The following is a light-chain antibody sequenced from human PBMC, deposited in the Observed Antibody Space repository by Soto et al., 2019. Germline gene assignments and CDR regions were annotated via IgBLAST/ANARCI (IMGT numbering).Light chain of an antibody. CDR3: QQRSSLT. V-gene: IGKV3-11*01. Sequence: DIVLTQSPATLSLSPGERASLSCRASESISTFLPWYQQKPGQAPRLLIYDASDRATGVPARFSGSGSGTEFTLTISSLEPEDFAVYYCQQRSSLTFGGGTKVEIK. CDR2: DAS. CDR1: ESISTF. J-gene: IGKJ4*01.